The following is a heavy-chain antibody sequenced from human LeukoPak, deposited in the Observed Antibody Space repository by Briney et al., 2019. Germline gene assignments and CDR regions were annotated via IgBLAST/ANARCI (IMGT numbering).Heavy chain of an antibody. D-gene: IGHD1-26*01. CDR2: MNPNSGST. CDR3: ARGREVVGATRGWFDP. V-gene: IGHV1-8*03. J-gene: IGHJ5*02. CDR1: GYTFTSYD. Sequence: ASVKVSCKASGYTFTSYDINWVRQATGQGLEWMGWMNPNSGSTGYAQKFQGRVTITRNTSISTAYMELSSLRSEDTAVYYCARGREVVGATRGWFDPWGQGTLVTVSS.